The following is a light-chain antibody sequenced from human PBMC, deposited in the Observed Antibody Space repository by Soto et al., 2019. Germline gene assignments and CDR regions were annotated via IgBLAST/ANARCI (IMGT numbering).Light chain of an antibody. Sequence: QSVLTQPRSVSGSPGQSVTISCTGTSSDVGGYNYVSWYQHHPSKAPKLIIYDVTKRPSGVPDRFSGSKYGNTASLTISGLQTEDEADYYCCSYAGSYTFVFGGGTKLTVL. CDR3: CSYAGSYTFV. CDR2: DVT. CDR1: SSDVGGYNY. J-gene: IGLJ2*01. V-gene: IGLV2-11*01.